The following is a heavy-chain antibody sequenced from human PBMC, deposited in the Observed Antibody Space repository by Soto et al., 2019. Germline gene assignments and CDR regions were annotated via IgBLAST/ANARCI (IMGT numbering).Heavy chain of an antibody. D-gene: IGHD2-2*01. CDR2: IYYSGST. Sequence: SDTLSLTCTVSGGSISSSSYYWGWIRQPPGKGLEWIGSIYYSGSTYYNPSLKSRVTISVDTSKNQFSLKLSSVTAADTAVYYCARRFYCSSTSCQNNWFDPWGQGTLVNVSS. V-gene: IGHV4-39*01. CDR1: GGSISSSSYY. J-gene: IGHJ5*02. CDR3: ARRFYCSSTSCQNNWFDP.